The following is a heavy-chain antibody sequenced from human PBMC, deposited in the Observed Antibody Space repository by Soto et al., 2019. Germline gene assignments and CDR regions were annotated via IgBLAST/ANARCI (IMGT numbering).Heavy chain of an antibody. J-gene: IGHJ6*02. D-gene: IGHD1-26*01. V-gene: IGHV1-69*01. CDR1: GGTFSSYA. Sequence: QVQLVQSGAEVKKPGSSVKVSCKASGGTFSSYAISWVRQAPGQGLEWMGGIIPIFGTANYAQKFQGRVTITADESTSTAYMELSSLRSEDTDVYYCARVREYSGSPPGGGYYGMDVWGQGTTVTVSS. CDR3: ARVREYSGSPPGGGYYGMDV. CDR2: IIPIFGTA.